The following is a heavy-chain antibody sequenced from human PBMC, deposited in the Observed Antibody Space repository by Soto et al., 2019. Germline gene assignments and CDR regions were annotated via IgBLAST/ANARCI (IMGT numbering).Heavy chain of an antibody. CDR2: IYYSGST. Sequence: QVQLQESGPGLVKPSETLSLTCTVSGGSISSYYWSWIRQPPGKGLEWIGYIYYSGSTNYNPSLKSRVTISVDTSKNQFSLKLSSVTAADTAVYYCERVEAAGTLAYWGQGTLVTVSS. J-gene: IGHJ4*02. CDR3: ERVEAAGTLAY. CDR1: GGSISSYY. D-gene: IGHD6-13*01. V-gene: IGHV4-59*01.